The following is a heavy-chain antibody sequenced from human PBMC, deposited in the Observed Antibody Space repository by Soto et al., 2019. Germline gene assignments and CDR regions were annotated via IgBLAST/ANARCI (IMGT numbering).Heavy chain of an antibody. CDR2: ISGSGDSP. D-gene: IGHD6-19*01. V-gene: IGHV3-23*04. CDR1: GFTFRSYA. J-gene: IGHJ4*02. Sequence: EVQLVESGGGLVQPGGSLRLSRTASGFTFRSYAMSRVRQAPGQGLEWVSSISGSGDSPFYVDSVKGRFTISRDNSKSTLYMEMNSLRADDTAIYYCAKDTAVSGTFVVAYDSWGQGSLVTVSS. CDR3: AKDTAVSGTFVVAYDS.